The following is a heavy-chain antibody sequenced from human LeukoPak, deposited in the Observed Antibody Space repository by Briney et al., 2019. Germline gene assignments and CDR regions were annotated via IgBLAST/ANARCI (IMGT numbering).Heavy chain of an antibody. V-gene: IGHV1-8*03. CDR2: MNPNSGNT. CDR3: ARGSPHDPFDY. J-gene: IGHJ4*02. Sequence: ASVEVSCKASGYTFTSCDINWVRQATGQGLEWMGWMNPNSGNTGYAQKFQGRVTITRNTSISTAYMELSSLRSEDTAVYYCARGSPHDPFDYWGQGTLVTVSS. D-gene: IGHD3-3*01. CDR1: GYTFTSCD.